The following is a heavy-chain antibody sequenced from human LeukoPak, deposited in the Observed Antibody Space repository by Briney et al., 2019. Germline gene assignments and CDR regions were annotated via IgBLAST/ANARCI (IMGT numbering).Heavy chain of an antibody. J-gene: IGHJ4*02. CDR1: GFSVSNNY. D-gene: IGHD3-9*01. Sequence: GGSLRLSCAASGFSVSNNYMSWVRQAPGKGLGWVSVISSGGTIYYADSVKGRSTISRDNSKNTLYLQMNNLRAEDTAVYYCASSIRYPWGQGTLVTVSS. V-gene: IGHV3-53*01. CDR2: ISSGGTI. CDR3: ASSIRYP.